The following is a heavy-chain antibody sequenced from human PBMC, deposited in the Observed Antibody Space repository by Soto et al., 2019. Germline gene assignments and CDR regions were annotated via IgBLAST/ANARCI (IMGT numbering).Heavy chain of an antibody. V-gene: IGHV3-9*01. CDR1: GFIFEDYD. Sequence: EVQLVQSGGGLAHPGGSLRLSCEASGFIFEDYDMHWVRQPPGKGLQWVSGISWNSGDKDYGDSVKGRFTISRDNAKSSVYLQMNSLRAEDTAVYYCTNDKFSGSYYVRGLTYYFEYWGQGTLVTVSS. D-gene: IGHD1-26*01. CDR3: TNDKFSGSYYVRGLTYYFEY. CDR2: ISWNSGDK. J-gene: IGHJ4*02.